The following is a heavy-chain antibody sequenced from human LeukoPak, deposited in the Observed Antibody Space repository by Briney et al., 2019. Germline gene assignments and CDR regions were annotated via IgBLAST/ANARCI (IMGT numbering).Heavy chain of an antibody. D-gene: IGHD2-2*01. Sequence: SETLSLTCAVYGGSFSGYYWSWIRQPPGKGLEWIGEINHSGSTNYNPSLKSRVTISMDKSRNQISLRLTSVTAADTAVYYCARSPTKRVPEDYWGQGTLVTVSS. CDR3: ARSPTKRVPEDY. CDR2: INHSGST. J-gene: IGHJ4*02. V-gene: IGHV4-34*01. CDR1: GGSFSGYY.